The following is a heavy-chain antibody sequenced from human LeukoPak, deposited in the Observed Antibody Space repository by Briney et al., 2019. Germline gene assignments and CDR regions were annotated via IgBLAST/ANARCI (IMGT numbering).Heavy chain of an antibody. V-gene: IGHV3-30*18. J-gene: IGHJ3*02. CDR3: AKDRSVELVVVITDAFDI. CDR2: ISYDGSNE. Sequence: PGRSLRLSCAASGFXFSRYGINWVRQAPGKGLEWVAVISYDGSNEYYADSVKGRFTISRDNSKNTLYLQMNSLRAEDTAVYYCAKDRSVELVVVITDAFDIWGQGTMVTVSS. D-gene: IGHD3-22*01. CDR1: GFXFSRYG.